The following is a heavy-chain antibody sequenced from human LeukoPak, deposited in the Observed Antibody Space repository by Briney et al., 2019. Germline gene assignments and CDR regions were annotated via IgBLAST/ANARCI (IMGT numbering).Heavy chain of an antibody. D-gene: IGHD5-18*01. V-gene: IGHV4-39*07. J-gene: IGHJ4*02. CDR2: TYTSGST. CDR1: GGSISSSTYY. CDR3: ARSVDTAMVAFDY. Sequence: KPSETLSLTCTVSGGSISSSTYYWGWIRQPPGKGLEWIGRTYTSGSTYYNPSLKSRVTISVDTSKTQFSLKLSSVTAADTAVYYCARSVDTAMVAFDYWGQGTLVTVSS.